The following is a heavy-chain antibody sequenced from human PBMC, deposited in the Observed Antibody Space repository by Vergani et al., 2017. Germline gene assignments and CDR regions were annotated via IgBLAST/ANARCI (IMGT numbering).Heavy chain of an antibody. V-gene: IGHV4-59*01. J-gene: IGHJ4*02. Sequence: QLQLQESGPGLVKPSETLSLTCTVSGGSISSYYWSWIRQPPGKGLEWIGYIYYSGSTNYNPSLKSRVTISVDTSKNQFSLKLSSVTAADTAVYYCARDRGPIATIDYWGQGTLVTVSS. CDR1: GGSISSYY. D-gene: IGHD3-10*01. CDR2: IYYSGST. CDR3: ARDRGPIATIDY.